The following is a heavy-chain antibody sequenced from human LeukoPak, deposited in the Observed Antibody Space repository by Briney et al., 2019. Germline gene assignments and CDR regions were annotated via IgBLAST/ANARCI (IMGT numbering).Heavy chain of an antibody. Sequence: NPSETLSLTCTVSGGSINSYFWSWIRQPPGKGLEWIGYVYYRGSTNYNPSLKTRVTISLGTSKNQFSLMLSSVTAADTAVYYCARQLGSTTNFDYWGQGTLVTVSS. J-gene: IGHJ4*02. CDR1: GGSINSYF. CDR2: VYYRGST. V-gene: IGHV4-59*08. CDR3: ARQLGSTTNFDY. D-gene: IGHD2/OR15-2a*01.